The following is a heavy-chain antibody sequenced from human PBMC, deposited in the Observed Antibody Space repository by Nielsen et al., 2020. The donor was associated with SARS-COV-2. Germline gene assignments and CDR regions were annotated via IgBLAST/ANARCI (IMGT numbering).Heavy chain of an antibody. V-gene: IGHV4-4*02. J-gene: IGHJ4*02. CDR1: GGSINSSNW. CDR2: IYHSGST. CDR3: ARVPRRTWAGVAVAGFDY. Sequence: SETLSLTCAVSGGSINSSNWWSCVRPPPGKGLEWIGEIYHSGSTNYNPSLKSRVTISVDKSKNQFSLKLSSVTAADTAVYYCARVPRRTWAGVAVAGFDYWGQVTLVTVSS. D-gene: IGHD6-19*01.